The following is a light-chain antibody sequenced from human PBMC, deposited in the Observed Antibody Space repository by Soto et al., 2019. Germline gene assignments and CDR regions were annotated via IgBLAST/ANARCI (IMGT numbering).Light chain of an antibody. J-gene: IGKJ5*01. Sequence: EIVLTQSPGTLSLSPGERATLSCRASQSISGNYLAWYQQKPGQAPRLLIYGASNRATGIPERFSGSGSGTDFTLTIGSLQPEDFAVYYCQQRSNWPPRITFGQGTRLEI. CDR1: QSISGNY. V-gene: IGKV3D-20*02. CDR3: QQRSNWPPRIT. CDR2: GAS.